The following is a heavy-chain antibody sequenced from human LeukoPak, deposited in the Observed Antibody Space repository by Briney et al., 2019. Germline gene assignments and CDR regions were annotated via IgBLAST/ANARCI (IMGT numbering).Heavy chain of an antibody. D-gene: IGHD3-10*01. CDR1: GFTFSSYG. V-gene: IGHV3-30*18. CDR3: AKFGAAQDY. CDR2: ISYDGSNK. J-gene: IGHJ4*02. Sequence: GGSLRLSCAASGFTFSSYGMHWVRQAPGKGPEWVAVISYDGSNKYYADSVKGRFTISRDNSKNTLYLQMNSLRAEDTAVYYCAKFGAAQDYWGQGTLVTVSS.